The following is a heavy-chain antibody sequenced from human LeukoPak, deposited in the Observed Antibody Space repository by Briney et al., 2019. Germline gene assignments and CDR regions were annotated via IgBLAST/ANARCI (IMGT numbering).Heavy chain of an antibody. V-gene: IGHV7-4-1*02. CDR1: GYTFTSYA. Sequence: ASVKVSGKASGYTFTSYAMNWVRQAPGQGLEWMGWINTNTGNPTYAQGFTGRFVFPLDTSVSTAYLQISSLKAEDTAVYYCARDPDYYDSSGYTYDLFDYWGQGTLVTVSS. CDR3: ARDPDYYDSSGYTYDLFDY. J-gene: IGHJ4*02. D-gene: IGHD3-22*01. CDR2: INTNTGNP.